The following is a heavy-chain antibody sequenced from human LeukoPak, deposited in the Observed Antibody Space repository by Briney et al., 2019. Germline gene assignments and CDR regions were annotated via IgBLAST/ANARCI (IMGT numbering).Heavy chain of an antibody. CDR2: ISGDGGST. J-gene: IGHJ4*02. CDR1: GFTFDDYA. Sequence: GGSLRLSCAASGFTFDDYAMHWVRQAPGKGLGWVSLISGDGGSTYYADSVKGRFTISRDNSKDSLYLQMNSLRAEDTALFYCAKDFARRGYSCAYPHWGQGTLVTVSS. D-gene: IGHD5-18*01. V-gene: IGHV3-43*02. CDR3: AKDFARRGYSCAYPH.